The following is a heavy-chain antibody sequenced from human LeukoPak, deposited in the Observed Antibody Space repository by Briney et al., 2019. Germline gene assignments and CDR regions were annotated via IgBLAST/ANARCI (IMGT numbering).Heavy chain of an antibody. D-gene: IGHD2/OR15-2a*01. CDR1: GFTFSTYG. J-gene: IGHJ4*02. CDR2: IRYDRLYQ. V-gene: IGHV3-30*02. Sequence: PGGSLRLSCAASGFTFSTYGMHWVRQAPGKGLEWVAFIRYDRLYQYYADSVKGRFTISRDSSKSTLSLQMNSLRAEDTGVYYCARDVYLDNWGQGTLVTVSS. CDR3: ARDVYLDN.